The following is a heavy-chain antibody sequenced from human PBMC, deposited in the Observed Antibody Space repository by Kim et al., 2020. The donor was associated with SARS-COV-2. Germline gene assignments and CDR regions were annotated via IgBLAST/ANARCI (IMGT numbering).Heavy chain of an antibody. V-gene: IGHV4-39*01. D-gene: IGHD4-17*01. CDR2: AYYSGST. CDR1: GDSITSNIYY. J-gene: IGHJ4*02. Sequence: SETLSLTCTVSGDSITSNIYYWGWLRQPPGKGREWIGSAYYSGSTYYNPSLKSRVTISVDTSKNQFSLNLTSVTDEDTAVYYCARLRTTSYWGQGTLVTVSS. CDR3: ARLRTTSY.